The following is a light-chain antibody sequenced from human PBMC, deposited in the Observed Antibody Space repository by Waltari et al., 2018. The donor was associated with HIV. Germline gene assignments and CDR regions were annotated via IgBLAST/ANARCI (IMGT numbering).Light chain of an antibody. Sequence: EVVLTQSPGTLSLSPGDRATLSCRASQRVRSSYLAWFQQKPGQAPRLLIYGASTRATGIPNMFSGSESGTDFTLTISRLEPEDFAVYYCQQYDSSPRSFGQGSKVEI. CDR2: GAS. J-gene: IGKJ1*01. CDR1: QRVRSSY. CDR3: QQYDSSPRS. V-gene: IGKV3-20*01.